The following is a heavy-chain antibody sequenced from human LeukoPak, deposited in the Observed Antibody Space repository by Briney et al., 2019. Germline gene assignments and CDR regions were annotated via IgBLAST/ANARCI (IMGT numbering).Heavy chain of an antibody. CDR2: INPNSGGT. V-gene: IGHV1-2*02. Sequence: ASVKVSCKTSGYTFTGYYMHWVRQAPGQGLEWMGWINPNSGGTNYAQKFQGRVTMTRDTSISTAYMELSGLTSDDTAVYYCARPYCSGGSCHDYFDYWGQGTLVTVSS. CDR1: GYTFTGYY. D-gene: IGHD2-15*01. CDR3: ARPYCSGGSCHDYFDY. J-gene: IGHJ4*02.